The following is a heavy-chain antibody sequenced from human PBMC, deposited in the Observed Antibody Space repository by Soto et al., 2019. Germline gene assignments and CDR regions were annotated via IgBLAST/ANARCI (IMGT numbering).Heavy chain of an antibody. Sequence: GGSLRLSCAASGFTFSSYSMNWVRQAPGKGLEWVSYISSSSSTIYYADSVKGRFTISRDNAKNSLYLQMNSLRDEDTAVYYCAREDRTYDFWSGSNSALGYWGQGTLVTVSS. D-gene: IGHD3-3*01. CDR3: AREDRTYDFWSGSNSALGY. CDR1: GFTFSSYS. CDR2: ISSSSSTI. J-gene: IGHJ4*02. V-gene: IGHV3-48*02.